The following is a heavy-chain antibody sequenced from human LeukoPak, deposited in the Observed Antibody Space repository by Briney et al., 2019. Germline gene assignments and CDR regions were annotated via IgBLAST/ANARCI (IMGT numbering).Heavy chain of an antibody. CDR1: GGTFSSYA. J-gene: IGHJ4*02. V-gene: IGHV1-69*04. CDR3: AREGLSVDTAMVVFDY. CDR2: IIPIIGIA. D-gene: IGHD5-18*01. Sequence: SVKVSCKASGGTFSSYAISWVRQAPGQGLEWMGRIIPIIGIANYAQKFQGRVTITADKSTSTAYMELSSLRSEDTAVYYCAREGLSVDTAMVVFDYWGQGTLVTVSS.